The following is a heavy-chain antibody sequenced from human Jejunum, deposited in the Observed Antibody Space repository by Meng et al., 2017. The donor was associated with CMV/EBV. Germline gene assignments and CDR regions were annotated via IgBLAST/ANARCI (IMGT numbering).Heavy chain of an antibody. CDR1: GFSPSTSGEG. CDR2: IYRGDDK. D-gene: IGHD1-26*01. J-gene: IGHJ4*02. Sequence: QSTLKDSGPTLVKPTQTLTLTCSFSGFSPSTSGEGVGWIRQPPGKALEWLALIYRGDDKRYSPSLNSRLTIAKDTSKNEVVLTLTNMGPIDTGTYYCAHFVGGYYPSRPDYWGQGTLVTVSS. CDR3: AHFVGGYYPSRPDY. V-gene: IGHV2-5*02.